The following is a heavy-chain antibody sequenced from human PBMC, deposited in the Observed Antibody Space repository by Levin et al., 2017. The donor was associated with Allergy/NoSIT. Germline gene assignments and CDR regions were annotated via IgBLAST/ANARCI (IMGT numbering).Heavy chain of an antibody. CDR1: GYTFTSYY. CDR3: ARSQAAAGTFSTRQNYYYYYMDV. CDR2: INPSGGST. Sequence: GESLKISCKASGYTFTSYYMHWVRQAPGQGLEWMGIINPSGGSTSYAQKFQGRVTMTRDTSTSTVYMELSSLRSEDTAVYYCARSQAAAGTFSTRQNYYYYYMDVWGKGTTVTVSS. V-gene: IGHV1-46*01. D-gene: IGHD6-13*01. J-gene: IGHJ6*03.